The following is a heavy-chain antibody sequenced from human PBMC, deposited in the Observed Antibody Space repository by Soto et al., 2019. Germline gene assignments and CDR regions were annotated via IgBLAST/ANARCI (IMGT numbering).Heavy chain of an antibody. CDR3: VRVVAIPGYPDN. CDR2: IVPTVDTS. J-gene: IGHJ4*02. Sequence: QVQLVQSWAEVRQPASSVKVSCKTSGATFSSYAITWVRQAPGQGLEWMGGIVPTVDTSTYAQKFQGRVTITADNFTNTVYMEMSSLRSDDTAVYYCVRVVAIPGYPDNWGQGTLVTVSS. CDR1: GATFSSYA. D-gene: IGHD5-12*01. V-gene: IGHV1-69*14.